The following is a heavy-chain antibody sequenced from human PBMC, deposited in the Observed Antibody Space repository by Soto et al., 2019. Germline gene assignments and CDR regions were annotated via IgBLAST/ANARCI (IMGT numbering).Heavy chain of an antibody. Sequence: GVSLRLSCAASGFTFGSNWMSWVRQAPGKGLEWVANIKRDGSEKYYVDSVKGRFTISRDNAKNTLYLQMNSLRADDTAVYYCASLEWESSGYADYWGQGAQVTVSS. CDR1: GFTFGSNW. J-gene: IGHJ4*02. CDR3: ASLEWESSGYADY. CDR2: IKRDGSEK. V-gene: IGHV3-7*03. D-gene: IGHD5-12*01.